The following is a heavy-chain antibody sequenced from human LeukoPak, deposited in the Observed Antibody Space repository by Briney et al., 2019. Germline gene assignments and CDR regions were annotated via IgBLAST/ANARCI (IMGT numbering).Heavy chain of an antibody. Sequence: ASVKVSCKASGYTFTSYDINWVRQATGQGLEWMGWMNPNSGNTGYAQKFQGRVTITGNTSISTAYMELSSLRSEDTAVYYCARGRTLSGYSSSLGYWGQGTLVTVSS. CDR3: ARGRTLSGYSSSLGY. CDR1: GYTFTSYD. J-gene: IGHJ4*02. D-gene: IGHD6-13*01. V-gene: IGHV1-8*03. CDR2: MNPNSGNT.